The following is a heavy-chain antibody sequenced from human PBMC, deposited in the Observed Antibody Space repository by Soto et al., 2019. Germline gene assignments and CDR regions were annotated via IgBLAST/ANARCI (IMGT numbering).Heavy chain of an antibody. CDR1: GDSISSDTYY. J-gene: IGHJ6*03. CDR2: IYYRGST. D-gene: IGHD2-2*01. Sequence: QLQLQESGPGLVKPSEPLSLTCTVSGDSISSDTYYWGWIRKPPGKGLEWIASIYYRGSTYYNPSLTSRVTISADTSKNQISRKLTSVTAADTAVYYCARLHCSSTSCHSYYYYYMDVWGKGTTVTVSS. CDR3: ARLHCSSTSCHSYYYYYMDV. V-gene: IGHV4-39*01.